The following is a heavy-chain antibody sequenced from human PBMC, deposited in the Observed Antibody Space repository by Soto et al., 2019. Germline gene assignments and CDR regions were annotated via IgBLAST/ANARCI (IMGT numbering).Heavy chain of an antibody. CDR3: ARASSCCDGSGFLVFDY. V-gene: IGHV1-69*02. D-gene: IGHD3-22*01. CDR2: IIPVLGVE. CDR1: GGSFSSYI. Sequence: ASVKVSCKASGGSFSSYIVSWVRQAPGQGLEWMGRIIPVLGVEYYAQKFQGRVTITADKSTSTAYMELSSLRSEDTAVYYCARASSCCDGSGFLVFDYWGQGSLVTVPQ. J-gene: IGHJ4*02.